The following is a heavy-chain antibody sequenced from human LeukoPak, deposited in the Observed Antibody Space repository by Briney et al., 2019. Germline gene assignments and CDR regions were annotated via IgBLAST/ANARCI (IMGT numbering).Heavy chain of an antibody. CDR3: ARARRYAFDI. CDR1: GFTFKLYW. V-gene: IGHV3-74*01. D-gene: IGHD4-17*01. Sequence: GGSLRLSCAASGFTFKLYWMHWVRQVPGKRPVWVSRINDDGSDTIYADSVRGRFTISRDDAKNTVYLQMNNLRAEDTAVYYCARARRYAFDIWGQGTMVTVSS. J-gene: IGHJ3*02. CDR2: INDDGSDT.